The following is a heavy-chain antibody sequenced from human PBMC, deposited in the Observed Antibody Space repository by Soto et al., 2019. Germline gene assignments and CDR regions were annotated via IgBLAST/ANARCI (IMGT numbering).Heavy chain of an antibody. CDR2: IYYSGST. Sequence: QLQLQESGPGLVKPSETLSLTCTVSGGSISSSSYYWGWIRQPPGKGLEWIGSIYYSGSTYYHPSLKSRVTISVDTSKNQFSLKLSSVTAADTAVYYCARRGSGSYSDYWGQGNLVTVSS. J-gene: IGHJ4*02. CDR3: ARRGSGSYSDY. V-gene: IGHV4-39*01. D-gene: IGHD3-10*01. CDR1: GGSISSSSYY.